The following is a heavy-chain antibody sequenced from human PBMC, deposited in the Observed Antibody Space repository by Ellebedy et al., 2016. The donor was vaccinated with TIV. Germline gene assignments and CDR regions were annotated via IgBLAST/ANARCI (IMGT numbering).Heavy chain of an antibody. CDR1: GGSISSYY. CDR3: ARGYSGYDLRFDY. D-gene: IGHD5-12*01. Sequence: MPGGSLRLSCTASGGSISSYYWSWIRQPPGKGLEWIGYIYYSGSTNYNPSLKSRVTISVDTSKNQFSLKLSSVTAADTAVYYCARGYSGYDLRFDYWGQGTLVTVSS. V-gene: IGHV4-59*01. CDR2: IYYSGST. J-gene: IGHJ4*02.